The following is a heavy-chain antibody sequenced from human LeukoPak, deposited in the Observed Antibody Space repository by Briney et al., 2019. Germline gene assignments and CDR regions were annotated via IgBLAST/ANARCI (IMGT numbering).Heavy chain of an antibody. CDR1: GFAFSSYG. V-gene: IGHV3-30*02. Sequence: GGSLRLSCAASGFAFSSYGMHWVRQAPGKRLEWVAFMRYDGTNKYYVDSVKGRFAFSRDNSKNTLYLQMNSLRPEDTAVYYCARDRRAVAVYFDYWGQGTLVTVSS. CDR3: ARDRRAVAVYFDY. CDR2: MRYDGTNK. J-gene: IGHJ4*02. D-gene: IGHD6-19*01.